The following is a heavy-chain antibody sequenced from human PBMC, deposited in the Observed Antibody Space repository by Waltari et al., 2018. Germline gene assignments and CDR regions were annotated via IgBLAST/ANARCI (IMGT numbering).Heavy chain of an antibody. Sequence: QVQLVQSGAEVKKTGASVKVSCKASGYTFTSHYMHWVRQAPGQGLEVMVVIYPIGSARTYAQKFQVRVTMTRDTSTSTVYWELSSLGPEDTAVYYCARAGSMVQGIVADWLDSWGQGTLVTVSS. CDR3: ARAGSMVQGIVADWLDS. D-gene: IGHD2-21*01. CDR1: GYTFTSHY. J-gene: IGHJ5*01. CDR2: IYPIGSAR. V-gene: IGHV1-46*01.